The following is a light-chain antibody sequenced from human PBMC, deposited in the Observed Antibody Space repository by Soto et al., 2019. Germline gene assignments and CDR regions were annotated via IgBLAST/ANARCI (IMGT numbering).Light chain of an antibody. CDR2: GTS. V-gene: IGKV3-20*01. J-gene: IGKJ2*01. CDR1: QTISSSY. CDR3: QQYGSSPYT. Sequence: ETVLTQSPGTLSLSPGERATLSCRASQTISSSYLAWYQQKPGQATRLLIYGTSNRATGIPDRFSGSGSGTDFTLTISRLEPEDFAVYFCQQYGSSPYTFGQGTKVEI.